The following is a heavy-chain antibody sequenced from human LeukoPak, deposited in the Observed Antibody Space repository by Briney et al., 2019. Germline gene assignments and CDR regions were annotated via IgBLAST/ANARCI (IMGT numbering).Heavy chain of an antibody. V-gene: IGHV4-34*01. CDR2: INHSGST. D-gene: IGHD6-13*01. CDR1: GWSFSGYY. CDR3: AREGHYSSSLYKYFQH. J-gene: IGHJ1*01. Sequence: PSETLSLTCAVYGWSFSGYYWSWIRQPPGKGLEWIGEINHSGSTNYNPSLKSRVTISVDTSKNQFSLKLSSVTAADTAVYYCAREGHYSSSLYKYFQHWGQGTLVTVSS.